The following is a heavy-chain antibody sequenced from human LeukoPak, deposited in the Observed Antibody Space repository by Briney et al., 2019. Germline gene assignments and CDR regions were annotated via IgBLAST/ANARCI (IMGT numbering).Heavy chain of an antibody. CDR3: ASGAVTTGDFDH. CDR1: GFTFSSYG. CDR2: IWYDGSNK. D-gene: IGHD4-17*01. V-gene: IGHV3-33*01. J-gene: IGHJ4*02. Sequence: GRSLRLSCAASGFTFSSYGMHWVRQAPGKGLEWVAVIWYDGSNKYYADSVKGRFTISRDNSKNTLYLQMNSLRAEDTAVYYCASGAVTTGDFDHWGQGTLVTVSS.